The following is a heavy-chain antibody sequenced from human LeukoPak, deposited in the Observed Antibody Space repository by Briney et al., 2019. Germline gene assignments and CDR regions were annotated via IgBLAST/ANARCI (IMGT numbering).Heavy chain of an antibody. J-gene: IGHJ3*02. CDR1: GFPFSSYS. CDR3: LTVVETTIAAFDI. V-gene: IGHV3-48*04. D-gene: IGHD1-26*01. CDR2: ISTSSSTI. Sequence: GGSLRLSCAVSGFPFSSYSMNWVRQAPGKGLEWVSYISTSSSTIYYADSMKGRFTISTDNTKKTLYLQMNSLRVEDTAVYYCLTVVETTIAAFDIWGQGTMVTVSS.